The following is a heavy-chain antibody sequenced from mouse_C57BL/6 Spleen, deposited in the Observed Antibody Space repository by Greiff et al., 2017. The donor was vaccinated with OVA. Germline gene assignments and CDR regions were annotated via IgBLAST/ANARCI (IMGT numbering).Heavy chain of an antibody. CDR1: GYTFTSYW. Sequence: QVQLQQSGAELVKPGASVKLSCKASGYTFTSYWMHWVKQRPGQGLEWIGMIHPNSGSTNYNEKFKSKATLTVDKSSSTAYMQLSSLTSEDSAVYYCARDPEGAMDYWGQGTSVTVSS. J-gene: IGHJ4*01. V-gene: IGHV1-64*01. CDR3: ARDPEGAMDY. CDR2: IHPNSGST.